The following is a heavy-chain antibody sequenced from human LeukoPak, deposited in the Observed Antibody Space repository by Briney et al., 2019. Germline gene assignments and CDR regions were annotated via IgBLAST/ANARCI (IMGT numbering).Heavy chain of an antibody. Sequence: PGGSLRLSCAASGFTFSSYGMHWVRQAPGKGLEWVAVISYDGSNKYYADSVKGRFTISRDNSKNTLHLQMNSLRAEDTAVYYCAKDGRWLQLRYFDYWGQGTLVTVSS. J-gene: IGHJ4*02. CDR3: AKDGRWLQLRYFDY. CDR2: ISYDGSNK. D-gene: IGHD5-24*01. CDR1: GFTFSSYG. V-gene: IGHV3-30*18.